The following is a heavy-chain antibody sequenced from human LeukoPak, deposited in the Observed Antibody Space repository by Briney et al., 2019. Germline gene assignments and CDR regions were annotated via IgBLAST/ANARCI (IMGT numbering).Heavy chain of an antibody. CDR2: IIPIFGTA. J-gene: IGHJ6*03. D-gene: IGHD2-2*01. CDR1: GGTFSSYA. CDR3: ARDSVVVPAAPSGYYYMDV. V-gene: IGHV1-69*05. Sequence: SVKVSCKASGGTFSSYAISWVRQAPGQGLEWMGGIIPIFGTANYAQKFQGRVTITTDESTSTAYMELSSLRSEDTAVYYCARDSVVVPAAPSGYYYMDVWGKGTTVTVSS.